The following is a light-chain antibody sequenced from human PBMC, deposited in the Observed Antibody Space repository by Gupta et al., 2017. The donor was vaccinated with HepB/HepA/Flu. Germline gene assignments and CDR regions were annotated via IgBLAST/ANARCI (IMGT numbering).Light chain of an antibody. CDR3: QQSYSTPPFL. J-gene: IGKJ2*01. V-gene: IGKV1-39*01. Sequence: DIQMTQSPSSLSASVGDRVTITCRASQSISSYLNWNQQKPGKAPKLLIYAASSLQSGVPSRFSGSGSGTDFTLTSSSLQPEDFATYYCQQSYSTPPFLFGQGTKLEIK. CDR2: AAS. CDR1: QSISSY.